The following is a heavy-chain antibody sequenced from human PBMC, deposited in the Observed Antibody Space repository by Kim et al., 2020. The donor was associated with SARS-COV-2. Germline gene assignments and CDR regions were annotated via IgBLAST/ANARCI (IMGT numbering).Heavy chain of an antibody. J-gene: IGHJ6*02. CDR2: ISSSGSTI. CDR1: GFTFSDYY. D-gene: IGHD2-21*02. Sequence: GGSLRLSCAASGFTFSDYYMSWIRQAPGKGLEWVSYISSSGSTIYYADSVKGRFTISRDNAKNSLYLQMKSLRAEDTAVYYCARDSRWSVVTATPLYGMDVWGQGTTVTVSS. CDR3: ARDSRWSVVTATPLYGMDV. V-gene: IGHV3-11*04.